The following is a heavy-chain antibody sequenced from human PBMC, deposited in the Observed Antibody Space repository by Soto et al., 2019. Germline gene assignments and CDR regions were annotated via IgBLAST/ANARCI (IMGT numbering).Heavy chain of an antibody. CDR3: TRASVGYFDWLLESDY. Sequence: GGSLRLSCTASGFTFGDYAMSWFRQAPGKGLEWVGFIRSKAYGGTTEYAASVKGRFTISRDDSKSIAYLQMNSLKTEDTAVYYCTRASVGYFDWLLESDYWGQGTLVTVSS. J-gene: IGHJ4*02. CDR2: IRSKAYGGTT. D-gene: IGHD3-9*01. CDR1: GFTFGDYA. V-gene: IGHV3-49*03.